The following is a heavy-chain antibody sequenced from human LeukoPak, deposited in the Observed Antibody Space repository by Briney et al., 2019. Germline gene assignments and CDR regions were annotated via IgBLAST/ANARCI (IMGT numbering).Heavy chain of an antibody. CDR1: GFTFSDYY. CDR2: ISTSTTTI. V-gene: IGHV3-11*04. J-gene: IGHJ4*02. CDR3: ASWGEGALDN. Sequence: GGSLRLSCAASGFTFSDYYMSWIRQAPGKGLEWVSYISTSTTTIYYANSVKGRFTISRDNAKKSLYLQMNSLRVEDTGVYYCASWGEGALDNWGQGTLVTVSS. D-gene: IGHD1-26*01.